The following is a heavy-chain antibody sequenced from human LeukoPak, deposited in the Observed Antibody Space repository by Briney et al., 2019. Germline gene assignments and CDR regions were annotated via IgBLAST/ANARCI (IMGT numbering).Heavy chain of an antibody. CDR1: GFTLITSW. V-gene: IGHV3-74*01. CDR3: ARDLSFSPDH. Sequence: GGSLRLSCAGSGFTLITSWMTWVRQAPGKGPVWVAHVSPDGNLANYADSVKGRFIISRDNAKNTLFLQMNSLRAEDTAVYYCARDLSFSPDHWGQGTLVTVSS. J-gene: IGHJ4*02. CDR2: VSPDGNLA.